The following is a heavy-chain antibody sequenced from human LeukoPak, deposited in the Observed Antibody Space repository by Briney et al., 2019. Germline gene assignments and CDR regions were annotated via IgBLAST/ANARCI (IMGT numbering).Heavy chain of an antibody. CDR2: IYKTGST. V-gene: IGHV4-39*01. D-gene: IGHD4-17*01. CDR1: AGSISSSSHY. J-gene: IGHJ5*02. Sequence: PSETLSLTCTASAGSISSSSHYWGWIRQPPGKGLEWITSIYKTGSTFYHPSLKSRVTISVDTSKNQFSLNLRSVTAADTAVYYCARHEHGGHGDPNWFDPRGQGTLVTVYS. CDR3: ARHEHGGHGDPNWFDP.